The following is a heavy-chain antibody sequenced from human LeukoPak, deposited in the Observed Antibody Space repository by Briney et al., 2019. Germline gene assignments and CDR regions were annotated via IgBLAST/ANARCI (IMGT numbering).Heavy chain of an antibody. V-gene: IGHV1-8*01. Sequence: ASVKVSCKASGYTFTSYDINWVRQATGQGLEWMGWMNPNSGNTGYAQKFQGGVTMTRNTSISTAYMELSSLRSEDTAVYYCARLRTYSYYMDVWGKGTTVTVSS. D-gene: IGHD4-11*01. J-gene: IGHJ6*03. CDR3: ARLRTYSYYMDV. CDR2: MNPNSGNT. CDR1: GYTFTSYD.